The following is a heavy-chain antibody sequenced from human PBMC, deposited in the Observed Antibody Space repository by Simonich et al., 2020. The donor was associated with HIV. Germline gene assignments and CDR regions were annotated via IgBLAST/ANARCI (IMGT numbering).Heavy chain of an antibody. J-gene: IGHJ4*02. Sequence: QVQLVQSGSEVKKPGASVKVSCKASGYTFTGYYMHWVRQAPGKGLEWMGRINPNSGGTNYAQKFQGRVTMTRDTSISTAYMERSRLRSDDTAGYYCARVSTVTHGDYWGQGTLVTVSS. CDR3: ARVSTVTHGDY. CDR1: GYTFTGYY. V-gene: IGHV1-2*06. D-gene: IGHD4-17*01. CDR2: INPNSGGT.